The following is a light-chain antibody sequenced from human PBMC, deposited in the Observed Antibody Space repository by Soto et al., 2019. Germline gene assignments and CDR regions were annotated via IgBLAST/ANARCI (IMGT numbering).Light chain of an antibody. CDR2: GTS. Sequence: DIQMTQAASFLSASVGDRVTISCRASQAINTYLNWYQQKPGKAPKLLIYGTSDLQNGVPSRFSGGGSGTDFTLTISSLQPADFATYYCQQSYSTLLITFGQGTRLEV. V-gene: IGKV1-39*01. CDR3: QQSYSTLLIT. CDR1: QAINTY. J-gene: IGKJ5*01.